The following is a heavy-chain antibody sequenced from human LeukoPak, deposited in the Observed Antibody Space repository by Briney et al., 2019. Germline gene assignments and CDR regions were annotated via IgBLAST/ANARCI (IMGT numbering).Heavy chain of an antibody. J-gene: IGHJ3*02. Sequence: ASVKVSCKVSGYTLTESSMHWVRQAPGKGLEWMGGFDPEDGEKKYAQKFQGRATMTEDTSTDTAYMELSSLRSEDTAVYYCATRRHYDSSGYYYVRGAFDIWGQGTMVTVSS. CDR3: ATRRHYDSSGYYYVRGAFDI. V-gene: IGHV1-24*01. D-gene: IGHD3-22*01. CDR1: GYTLTESS. CDR2: FDPEDGEK.